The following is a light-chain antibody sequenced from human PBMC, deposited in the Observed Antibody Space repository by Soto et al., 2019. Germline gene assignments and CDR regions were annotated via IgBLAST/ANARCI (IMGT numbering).Light chain of an antibody. V-gene: IGLV2-8*01. CDR3: SSYVGGKNPPVV. CDR1: SNDVGGYHY. J-gene: IGLJ3*02. CDR2: EVT. Sequence: QSVLTQPPAASGSPGQSVTISCTGTSNDVGGYHYVSWYQQYPGKVPKLIISEVTKRPSGVPDRFSGSKSGNTASLTVSGLQAEDEAEYYCSSYVGGKNPPVVFGGGTKLTVL.